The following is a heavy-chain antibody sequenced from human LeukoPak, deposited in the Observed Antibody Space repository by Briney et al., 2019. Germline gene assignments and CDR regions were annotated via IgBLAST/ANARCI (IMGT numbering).Heavy chain of an antibody. Sequence: ASVKVSCKASGGTFSGYTISWVRQAPGQGLEWMGRIIPILGIANYAQKFQGRVTITADKSTSTAYMELSSLRSEDTAVYYCARGHCSGGSCPLWELIEIIDYWGQGTLVTVSS. J-gene: IGHJ4*02. D-gene: IGHD2-15*01. CDR3: ARGHCSGGSCPLWELIEIIDY. CDR1: GGTFSGYT. V-gene: IGHV1-69*02. CDR2: IIPILGIA.